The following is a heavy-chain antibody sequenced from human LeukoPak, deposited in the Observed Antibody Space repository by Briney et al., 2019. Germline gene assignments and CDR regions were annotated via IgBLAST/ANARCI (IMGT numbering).Heavy chain of an antibody. CDR1: GYTFTSYY. D-gene: IGHD6-13*01. CDR2: INPSGGST. CDR3: ARAGIAAAVTYYYYYYMDV. Sequence: ASVKVSCKAYGYTFTSYYMHWVRQAPGQGLEWMGIINPSGGSTSYAQKFQGRVTMTRDMSTSTVYMELSSLRSEDTAVYYCARAGIAAAVTYYYYYYMDVWGKGTTVTISS. V-gene: IGHV1-46*01. J-gene: IGHJ6*03.